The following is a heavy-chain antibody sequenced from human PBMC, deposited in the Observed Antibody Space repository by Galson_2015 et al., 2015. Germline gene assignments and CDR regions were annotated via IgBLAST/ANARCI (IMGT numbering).Heavy chain of an antibody. V-gene: IGHV3-30-3*01. CDR3: ARVGYDLRDYYGMDV. D-gene: IGHD3-3*01. Sequence: SLRLSCAASGFTFSSYAMHWVRQAPGKGLEWVAVISYDGSNKYYADSVKGRFTISRDNSKNTLYLQMNSLRAEDTAVYYCARVGYDLRDYYGMDVWGQGTTVTVSS. CDR2: ISYDGSNK. CDR1: GFTFSSYA. J-gene: IGHJ6*02.